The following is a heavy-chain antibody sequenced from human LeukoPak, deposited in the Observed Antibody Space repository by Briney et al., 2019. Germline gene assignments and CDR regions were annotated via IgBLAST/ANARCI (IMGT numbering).Heavy chain of an antibody. CDR2: INHSGST. J-gene: IGHJ3*02. Sequence: SETLSLTCAVYGGSFSGYYWSWIRQPPGKGLEWIGEINHSGSTNYNPSLKSRVTISVDTSKNQFSLKLSSVTAADTAVYYCARSIVLMVYAVFDIWGQGTMVTVSS. CDR1: GGSFSGYY. D-gene: IGHD2-8*01. V-gene: IGHV4-34*01. CDR3: ARSIVLMVYAVFDI.